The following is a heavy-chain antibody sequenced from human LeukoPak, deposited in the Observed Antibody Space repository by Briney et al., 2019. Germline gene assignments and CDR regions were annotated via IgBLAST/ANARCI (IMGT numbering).Heavy chain of an antibody. D-gene: IGHD5-18*01. J-gene: IGHJ4*02. Sequence: GGSLRLSCAASGFIFSSYEMNWVRQAPGKGLEWVSYISTSGNTIYYADSVRGRFTISRDNAKNSLYLQMNSLRAEDTAVYYCARNKKGDRYTYGHDSWGQGTLVTVSS. V-gene: IGHV3-48*03. CDR1: GFIFSSYE. CDR3: ARNKKGDRYTYGHDS. CDR2: ISTSGNTI.